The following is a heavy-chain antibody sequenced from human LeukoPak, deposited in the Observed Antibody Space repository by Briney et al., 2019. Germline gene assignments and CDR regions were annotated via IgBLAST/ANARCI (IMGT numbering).Heavy chain of an antibody. V-gene: IGHV3-15*01. CDR1: TFSVTNAW. Sequence: PGGSLRLSCAASTFSVTNAWMSWVRQAPGKGLEWVGRIKSKTDGGTTDYAAPVKGRFTISRDDSKNTLYLQMNSLKTEDTAVYYCTTAPTARGYYSGYYYYYGMDVWGQGTTVTVSS. CDR3: TTAPTARGYYSGYYYYYGMDV. J-gene: IGHJ6*02. D-gene: IGHD3-22*01. CDR2: IKSKTDGGTT.